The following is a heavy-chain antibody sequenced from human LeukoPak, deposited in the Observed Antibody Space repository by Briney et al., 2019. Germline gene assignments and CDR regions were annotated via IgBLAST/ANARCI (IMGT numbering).Heavy chain of an antibody. J-gene: IGHJ4*02. CDR2: IRYDGSNK. V-gene: IGHV3-30*02. D-gene: IGHD2-15*01. Sequence: GGSLRLSCAASGFTFSSYGMHWVRQAPGKGLEWVAFIRYDGSNKYYADSVKGRFTISRDNSKNTLYLQMNSLRAEDTAVYYCAKVHSVVVAARDFITGIDYWGQGTLVTVSS. CDR3: AKVHSVVVAARDFITGIDY. CDR1: GFTFSSYG.